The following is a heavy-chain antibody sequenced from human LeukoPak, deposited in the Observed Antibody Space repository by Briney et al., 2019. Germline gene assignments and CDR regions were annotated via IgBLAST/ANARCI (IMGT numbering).Heavy chain of an antibody. CDR3: ARDTRTAQGFDY. D-gene: IGHD2-15*01. CDR1: DYSISSGYY. V-gene: IGHV4-38-2*02. CDR2: IFQSGHT. Sequence: KTSETLSLTCTVSDYSISSGYYWGWIRQPPGKGLEWTGSIFQSGHTYYSPSLKSRVTISVDTSNNRFSLSLSAVTAADTAIYYCARDTRTAQGFDYWGQGTPVTVSS. J-gene: IGHJ4*02.